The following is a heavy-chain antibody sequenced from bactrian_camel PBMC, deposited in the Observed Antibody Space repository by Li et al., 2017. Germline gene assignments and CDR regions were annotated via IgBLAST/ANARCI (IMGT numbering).Heavy chain of an antibody. CDR1: GFTFSNYA. J-gene: IGHJ6*01. V-gene: IGHV3S42*01. CDR2: IDSDGST. D-gene: IGHD3*01. CDR3: APSLSSGLSFGY. Sequence: DVQLVESGGGLVQPGGSLRLSCAASGFTFSNYAMRWVRQAPGKEREGVATIDSDGSTSYADSVKGRFTISKDNAKNTLYLQMNSLKTEDTAVYYCAPSLSSGLSFGYWGQGTQVTVS.